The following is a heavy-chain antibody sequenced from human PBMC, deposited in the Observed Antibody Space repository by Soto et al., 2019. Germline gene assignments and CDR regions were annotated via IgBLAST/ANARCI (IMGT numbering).Heavy chain of an antibody. CDR2: VNLDGSRP. Sequence: SGGSLRLSCAASGFTFSTYAMHWVRQAPGKGLVWVSRVNLDGSRPTFADSVKGRFTISRDNAKNTLYLQMNSLRAEDTAVYYCARANGYLNSHLDSWGQGTLVTVSS. CDR3: ARANGYLNSHLDS. J-gene: IGHJ4*02. CDR1: GFTFSTYA. V-gene: IGHV3-74*01. D-gene: IGHD5-18*01.